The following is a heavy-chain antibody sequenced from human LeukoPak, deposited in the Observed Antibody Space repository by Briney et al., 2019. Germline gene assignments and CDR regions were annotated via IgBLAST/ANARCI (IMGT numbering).Heavy chain of an antibody. CDR3: ARGRQPRTIGARRSGLYFMDV. CDR1: GGSISSSSYY. D-gene: IGHD6-6*01. J-gene: IGHJ6*03. Sequence: SETLSLTCTVAGGSISSSSYYWAWIRQPPGKGLEWIGGINFSGSTYYNPSLKSRVTISVDTSKNQFSLSLSSVTAADTAIYYCARGRQPRTIGARRSGLYFMDVWGKGTTVTVSS. CDR2: INFSGST. V-gene: IGHV4-39*07.